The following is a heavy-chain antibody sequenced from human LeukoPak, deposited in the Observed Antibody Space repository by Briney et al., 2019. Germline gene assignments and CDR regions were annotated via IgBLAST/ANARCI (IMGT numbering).Heavy chain of an antibody. D-gene: IGHD3-10*01. J-gene: IGHJ4*02. CDR3: ASRRYYGSGSYSY. CDR2: IYYSGST. V-gene: IGHV4-31*03. Sequence: SETLSLTCTVSGVSISTGGYYWSWIRQHPGRGLEWIGYIYYSGSTYYNPSLKSRVIISVDTSKNQFSLRLSSVTAADTAVYYCASRRYYGSGSYSYWGQGTLVTVSS. CDR1: GVSISTGGYY.